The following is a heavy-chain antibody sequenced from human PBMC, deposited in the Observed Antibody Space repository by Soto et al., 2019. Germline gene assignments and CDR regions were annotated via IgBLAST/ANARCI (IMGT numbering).Heavy chain of an antibody. Sequence: GGSLRLSCAASRFTFSNYDMNWVRQAPGKGLEWVSFISGSGGTIYHADSVKGRFTISRDNAKNSLYLQMNSLRTEDTAVYYCARNRYSSSWYSAAFDIWGQGTMVTVSS. CDR2: ISGSGGTI. V-gene: IGHV3-48*03. J-gene: IGHJ3*02. D-gene: IGHD6-13*01. CDR1: RFTFSNYD. CDR3: ARNRYSSSWYSAAFDI.